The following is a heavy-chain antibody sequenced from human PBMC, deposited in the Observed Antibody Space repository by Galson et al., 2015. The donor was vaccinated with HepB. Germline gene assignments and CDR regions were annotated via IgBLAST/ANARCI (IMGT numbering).Heavy chain of an antibody. CDR1: GFSLSNARMG. CDR2: IFSNDEK. D-gene: IGHD1-26*01. Sequence: PALVKPTQTLTLTCTVSGFSLSNARMGVSWIRQPPGKALEWLAHIFSNDEKSYSTSLKSRLTISKDTSKSQVVLTMTNMDPVDTATYYCARIPTPGRWELIPGHYYYMDVWGKGTTVTVSS. J-gene: IGHJ6*03. V-gene: IGHV2-26*01. CDR3: ARIPTPGRWELIPGHYYYMDV.